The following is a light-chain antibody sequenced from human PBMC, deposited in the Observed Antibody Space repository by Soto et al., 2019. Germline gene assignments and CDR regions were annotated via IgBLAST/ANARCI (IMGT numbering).Light chain of an antibody. V-gene: IGLV2-8*01. CDR2: EVS. CDR3: SSYAGSNKLV. J-gene: IGLJ2*01. Sequence: QSALTQPPSASGSPGQSVTISCTGTSSDVGGYNYVSWYQQHPGKAPKLMIYEVSKRPSGVPDRFSGSKSGNTASLTVSGLQAEYEADYCCSSYAGSNKLVFGGGTKLTVL. CDR1: SSDVGGYNY.